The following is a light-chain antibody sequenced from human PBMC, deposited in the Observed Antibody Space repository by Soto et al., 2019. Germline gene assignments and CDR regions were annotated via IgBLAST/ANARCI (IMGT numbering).Light chain of an antibody. V-gene: IGLV1-40*01. Sequence: QSVLTQPPSVSGAPGQRVTISCTGSSSNLGAGYDVHWYQLLPGTAPKLLIYGNRNRPSGVPDRFSGSKSGTSASLAITGLQAEDEADYYCQSYDNSLGVCYVFETGTKVTVL. J-gene: IGLJ1*01. CDR1: SSNLGAGYD. CDR2: GNR. CDR3: QSYDNSLGVCYV.